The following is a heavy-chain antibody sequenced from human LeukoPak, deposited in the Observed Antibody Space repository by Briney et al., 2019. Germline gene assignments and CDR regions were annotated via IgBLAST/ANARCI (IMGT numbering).Heavy chain of an antibody. V-gene: IGHV3-7*01. CDR1: GFIFSSYW. Sequence: GGSLRLSCAASGFIFSSYWMSWVRQAPGKGLEWVASIKQDGSEKYYVDSVKGRFTISRDNAKNSLYLQMNSLRAEDTALDFFAKAPGEGWFDPWGQGTLVTVSS. D-gene: IGHD4-17*01. CDR2: IKQDGSEK. J-gene: IGHJ5*02. CDR3: AKAPGEGWFDP.